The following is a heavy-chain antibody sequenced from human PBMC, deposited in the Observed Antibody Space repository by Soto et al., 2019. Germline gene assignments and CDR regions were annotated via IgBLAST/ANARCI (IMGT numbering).Heavy chain of an antibody. Sequence: PGGSLRLSCAASGFTFISYGMHWVRQAPGKGLEWVAVISYDGSNKYYADSVKGRFTISRDNSKNTLYLQMNSLRAEDTAVYYCAKAPTYYDFWSGYYTPSFDAFDIWGQGTMVTVSS. CDR2: ISYDGSNK. CDR3: AKAPTYYDFWSGYYTPSFDAFDI. D-gene: IGHD3-3*01. CDR1: GFTFISYG. J-gene: IGHJ3*02. V-gene: IGHV3-30*18.